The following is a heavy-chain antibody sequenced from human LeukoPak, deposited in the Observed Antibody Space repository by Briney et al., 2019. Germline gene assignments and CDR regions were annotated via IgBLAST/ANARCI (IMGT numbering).Heavy chain of an antibody. V-gene: IGHV3-21*01. J-gene: IGHJ4*02. D-gene: IGHD6-13*01. CDR3: ARPLAAAGLYYFDY. CDR1: GFTFSSYS. Sequence: GGSLRLSCAASGFTFSSYSMNWVRHAPGKGLEGVSSISSSSSYIYYADSVKGRFTISRDNAKNSLYLQMNSLRAEDTAVYYCARPLAAAGLYYFDYWGQGTLVTVSS. CDR2: ISSSSSYI.